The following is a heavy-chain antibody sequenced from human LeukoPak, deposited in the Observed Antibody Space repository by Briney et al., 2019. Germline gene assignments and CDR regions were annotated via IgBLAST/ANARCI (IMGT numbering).Heavy chain of an antibody. V-gene: IGHV1-69*13. D-gene: IGHD6-19*01. J-gene: IGHJ6*02. CDR3: ARGPPELAVDYYYYGMDV. CDR1: GGTFSRYA. Sequence: SVKVSCKASGGTFSRYAISWVRQAPGQGLEWMGGIIPIFGTANYAQKFQGRVTITADESTSTAYMELSSLRSEDTAVYYCARGPPELAVDYYYYGMDVWGQGTTVTVSS. CDR2: IIPIFGTA.